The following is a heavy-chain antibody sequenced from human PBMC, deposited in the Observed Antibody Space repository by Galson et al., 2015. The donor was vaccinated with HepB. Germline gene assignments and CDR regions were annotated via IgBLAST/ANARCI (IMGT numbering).Heavy chain of an antibody. Sequence: SLRLSCAASGLTFTNYAIAWVRQAPGKGLEWVSAITGSGSNTYYADSVKGRFTISRDNSKNTLYVQMNSLRAEDTAVYYCAKRGSGNSGPFDYWGQGTLVTVSS. J-gene: IGHJ4*02. V-gene: IGHV3-23*01. CDR2: ITGSGSNT. D-gene: IGHD4-23*01. CDR3: AKRGSGNSGPFDY. CDR1: GLTFTNYA.